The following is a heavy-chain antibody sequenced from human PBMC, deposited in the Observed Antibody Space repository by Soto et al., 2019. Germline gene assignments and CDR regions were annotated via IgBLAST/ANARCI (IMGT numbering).Heavy chain of an antibody. CDR1: GFTFSRYG. Sequence: EVQLVESGGGLVKPGGSLRLSCAASGFTFSRYGMSWVRQAPGKGLEWVSSISMTTSYVYYADSVKGRFSISRDNAKKLLYLEMYALSTEETAVYYCARDPSEGRVGNWFQSWGQETQVVVS. V-gene: IGHV3-21*01. J-gene: IGHJ5*02. CDR2: ISMTTSYV. CDR3: ARDPSEGRVGNWFQS.